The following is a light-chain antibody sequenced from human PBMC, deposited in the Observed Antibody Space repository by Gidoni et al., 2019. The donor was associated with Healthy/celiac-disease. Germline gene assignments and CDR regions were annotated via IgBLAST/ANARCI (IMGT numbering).Light chain of an antibody. J-gene: IGLJ1*01. CDR1: KLGDKY. Sequence: SYQLTQPPSVSVSPGQTASITCSGDKLGDKYACWYQQKPGQSPVLVIYQDSKRPSGIPGRFSGSNSGNTATLPISGTQAMDEADYYCQAWDSSTLVFGTGTKVTVL. CDR2: QDS. CDR3: QAWDSSTLV. V-gene: IGLV3-1*01.